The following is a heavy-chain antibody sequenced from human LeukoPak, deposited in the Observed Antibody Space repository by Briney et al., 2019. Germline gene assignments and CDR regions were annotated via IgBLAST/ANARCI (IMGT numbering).Heavy chain of an antibody. J-gene: IGHJ5*02. V-gene: IGHV4-38-2*01. CDR2: IYHSGST. CDR1: GYSISSGYY. D-gene: IGHD6-6*01. CDR3: ARHLEYSSSSGWFDP. Sequence: SETLSLTCAVSGYSISSGYYWGWIRQPPGKGLEWIGSIYHSGSTYYNPSLKSRVTISVDTSKNQFSLKLSSVTAADTAVYYCARHLEYSSSSGWFDPWGQGTLVTVSS.